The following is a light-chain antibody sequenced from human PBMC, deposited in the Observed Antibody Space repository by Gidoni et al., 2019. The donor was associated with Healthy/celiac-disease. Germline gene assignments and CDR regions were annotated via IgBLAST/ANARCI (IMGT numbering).Light chain of an antibody. CDR2: GAA. CDR1: QSVSSSY. J-gene: IGKJ5*01. CDR3: QQYGSSPFT. Sequence: EIVLTQSPGTLSLSPGERATLSCRASQSVSSSYLAWYQQKPGQDPRRLIYGAASRATGIPDRCSGSGSGTDFTLTISRLEPEDFAVYYCQQYGSSPFTFGQGTRLEIK. V-gene: IGKV3-20*01.